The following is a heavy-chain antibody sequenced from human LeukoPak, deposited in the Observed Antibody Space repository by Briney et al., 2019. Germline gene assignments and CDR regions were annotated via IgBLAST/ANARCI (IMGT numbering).Heavy chain of an antibody. D-gene: IGHD3-9*01. Sequence: GESLKISCKGSGYSFTSYWIGWVRQMPGKGLEWIGIIYPGDSDTRYSPSFQGQVTISADKSISTAYLQWSSLKASDTAMYYCARVTNYDILTGYYDYWGQGTLVTVSS. CDR3: ARVTNYDILTGYYDY. J-gene: IGHJ4*02. V-gene: IGHV5-51*01. CDR1: GYSFTSYW. CDR2: IYPGDSDT.